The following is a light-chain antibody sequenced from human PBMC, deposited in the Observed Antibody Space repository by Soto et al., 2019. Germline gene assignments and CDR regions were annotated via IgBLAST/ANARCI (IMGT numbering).Light chain of an antibody. J-gene: IGLJ1*01. CDR2: DVS. CDR3: CSYAGSYTHV. V-gene: IGLV2-11*01. CDR1: SSDVGVYNF. Sequence: QSALTQPRSVSGSPGQSVTISCTGYSSDVGVYNFVSWYQQHPGKAPKLMIYDVSTRPSGVPDRFSGSKSGNTASLTISGLQAEDEADYYCCSYAGSYTHVFGTGTKLTVL.